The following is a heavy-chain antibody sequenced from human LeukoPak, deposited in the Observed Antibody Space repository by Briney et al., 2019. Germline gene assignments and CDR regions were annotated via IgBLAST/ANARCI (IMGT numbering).Heavy chain of an antibody. J-gene: IGHJ6*03. CDR3: AKDLTTVATPYYYYYMDV. CDR2: IGFSSSHT. Sequence: GGSLRLSCAASGFTFSTNSMNWVRQAPGKGLEWVSSIGFSSSHTFYADSVKGRFTISRDNAENSVYLQMNSLRAEDTAVYYCAKDLTTVATPYYYYYMDVWGKGTTVTVSS. D-gene: IGHD4-23*01. V-gene: IGHV3-21*01. CDR1: GFTFSTNS.